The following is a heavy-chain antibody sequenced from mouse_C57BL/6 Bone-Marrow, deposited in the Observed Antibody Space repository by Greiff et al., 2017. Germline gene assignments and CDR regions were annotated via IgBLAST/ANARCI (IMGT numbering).Heavy chain of an antibody. Sequence: QVQLQQPGAELVMPGASVKLSCKASGYTFTSYWMHWVKQRPGQGLEWIGEIDPSDSYTNYNQKFKGKSTLTVDKSSSTAYMQLSSLTSEDSAIYYCARREYGNFYAMDYWGQGTSVTVSS. CDR1: GYTFTSYW. D-gene: IGHD2-1*01. V-gene: IGHV1-69*01. J-gene: IGHJ4*01. CDR3: ARREYGNFYAMDY. CDR2: IDPSDSYT.